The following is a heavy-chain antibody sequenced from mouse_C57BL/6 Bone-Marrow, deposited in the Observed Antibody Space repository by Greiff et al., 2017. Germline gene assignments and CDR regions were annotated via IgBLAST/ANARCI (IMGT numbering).Heavy chain of an antibody. J-gene: IGHJ4*01. V-gene: IGHV3-6*01. CDR2: ISYDGSN. CDR1: GYSITSGYY. Sequence: EVKLEESGPGLVKPSQSLSLTCSVTGYSITSGYYWNWIRQFPGNKLEWMGYISYDGSNNYNPSLKNRISITRDTSKNQFFLKLNSVTTEDTATYYCARDPGLYAMDYWGQGTSVTVSS. CDR3: ARDPGLYAMDY.